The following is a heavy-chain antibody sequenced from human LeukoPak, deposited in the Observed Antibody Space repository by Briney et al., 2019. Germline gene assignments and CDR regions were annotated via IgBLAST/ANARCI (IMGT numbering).Heavy chain of an antibody. CDR1: GFTFASYG. D-gene: IGHD3-10*01. Sequence: PAGGSLRLSCTASGFTFASYGMHWVRQAPGKGLEWVALISYDGSNKYYPASVKGRFTISRDNSKSTLSLQMISLRAEDTAVYYGAKGVGTSSTGGLPFYFDFWGQGILVTVSS. V-gene: IGHV3-30*18. CDR3: AKGVGTSSTGGLPFYFDF. J-gene: IGHJ4*02. CDR2: ISYDGSNK.